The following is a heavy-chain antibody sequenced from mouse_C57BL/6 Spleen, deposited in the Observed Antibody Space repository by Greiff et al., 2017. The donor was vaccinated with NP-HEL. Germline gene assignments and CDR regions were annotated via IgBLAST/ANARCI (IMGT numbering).Heavy chain of an antibody. D-gene: IGHD1-1*01. CDR2: IDPEDGDT. J-gene: IGHJ3*01. Sequence: EVKLQESGAELVRPGASVKLSCTASGFNIKDYYMHWVKQRPEQGLEWIGRIDPEDGDTEYAPKFQGKATMTADTSSNTAYLQLSSLTSEDTAVYYCTTSHYYGSRAFAYWGQGTLVTVSA. CDR3: TTSHYYGSRAFAY. CDR1: GFNIKDYY. V-gene: IGHV14-1*01.